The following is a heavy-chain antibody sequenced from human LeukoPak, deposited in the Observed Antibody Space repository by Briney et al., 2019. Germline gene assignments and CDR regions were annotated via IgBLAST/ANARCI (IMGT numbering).Heavy chain of an antibody. J-gene: IGHJ4*02. V-gene: IGHV3-9*01. CDR3: SNDEGY. CDR2: ISWNSGSI. Sequence: GRSLRLSCAASGFTFDDYAMHWVRQAPGKGLECVSGISWNSGSIGYADSVKGRFTISRDNAKNSLYLQMNSLRAEDTALYYCSNDEGYWGQGTLVTVSS. CDR1: GFTFDDYA.